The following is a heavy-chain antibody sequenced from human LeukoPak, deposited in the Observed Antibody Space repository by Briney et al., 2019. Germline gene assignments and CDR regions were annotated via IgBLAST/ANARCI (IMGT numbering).Heavy chain of an antibody. Sequence: SGGSLRLSCAASGFTFSSYSMNWVRQAPGKGLEWVSSISSSSSYIYYADSVKGRFTISRDNAKNSLYLQMNSLRAEDTAVYYCAMQTEQDSSSTSCYGEFDYWGQGTLVTVSS. CDR3: AMQTEQDSSSTSCYGEFDY. J-gene: IGHJ4*02. CDR2: ISSSSSYI. D-gene: IGHD2-2*01. V-gene: IGHV3-21*01. CDR1: GFTFSSYS.